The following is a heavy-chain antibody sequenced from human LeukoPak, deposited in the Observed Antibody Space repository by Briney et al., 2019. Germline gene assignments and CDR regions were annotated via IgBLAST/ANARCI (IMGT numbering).Heavy chain of an antibody. D-gene: IGHD3-22*01. CDR3: ARDYYYDNSGQPVRVDY. CDR2: IYRGGTT. V-gene: IGHV3-66*01. J-gene: IGHJ4*02. Sequence: GGSLRLSCAASGFTVYNNYMSWIREVPGKGAEWLSVIYRGGTTYYTNSVKGRFIISRDNSKNTLYLEMNNLRAEDTAVYYCARDYYYDNSGQPVRVDYWGPGTLVTVSS. CDR1: GFTVYNNY.